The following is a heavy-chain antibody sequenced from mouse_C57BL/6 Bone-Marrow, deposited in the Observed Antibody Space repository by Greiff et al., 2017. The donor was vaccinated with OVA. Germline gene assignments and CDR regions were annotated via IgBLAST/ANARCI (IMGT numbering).Heavy chain of an antibody. Sequence: VQLQQSGAELVRPGTSVKVSCKASGYAFTNYLIEWVKQRPGQGLEWIGVINPGSGGTNYNEKFKGKATLTADKSSSTAYMQLSSLTSEDSAVYVCARWDWTRGFAYWGQGTLVTVSA. CDR2: INPGSGGT. CDR1: GYAFTNYL. CDR3: ARWDWTRGFAY. J-gene: IGHJ3*01. D-gene: IGHD4-1*01. V-gene: IGHV1-54*01.